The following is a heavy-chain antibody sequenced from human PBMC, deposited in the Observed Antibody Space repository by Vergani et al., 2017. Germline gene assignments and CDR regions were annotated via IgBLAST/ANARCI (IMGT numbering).Heavy chain of an antibody. CDR1: GGSISSGGYY. J-gene: IGHJ5*02. CDR3: ARGGYCSGGSCYSLWWFDP. V-gene: IGHV4-31*03. D-gene: IGHD2-15*01. CDR2: IYYSGST. Sequence: QVQLQESGPGLVKPSQTLSLTCTVSGGSISSGGYYWSWIRQHPGKGLEWIGYIYYSGSTYYNPSLKSRVTISVDTSKNQSSLKLSSVTAADTAVYYCARGGYCSGGSCYSLWWFDPWGQGTLVTVSS.